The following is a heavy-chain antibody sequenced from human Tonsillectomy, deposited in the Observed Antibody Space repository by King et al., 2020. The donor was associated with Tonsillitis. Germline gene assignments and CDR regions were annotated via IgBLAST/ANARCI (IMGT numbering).Heavy chain of an antibody. CDR3: ARGGGSGTFVVY. J-gene: IGHJ4*02. V-gene: IGHV4-59*01. D-gene: IGHD3-16*01. CDR1: GGSISSYY. CDR2: IYYSGST. Sequence: VQLQESGPGLVKPSETLSLTCTVSGGSISSYYWSWIRQPPGKGLEWIGYIYYSGSTNYNPSLKSRVTISVDTSQNQFSLKLSSVTAAETAVYYCARGGGSGTFVVYWGQGTLVTVSS.